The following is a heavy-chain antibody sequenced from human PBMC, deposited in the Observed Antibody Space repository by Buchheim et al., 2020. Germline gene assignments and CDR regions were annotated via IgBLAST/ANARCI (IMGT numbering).Heavy chain of an antibody. Sequence: QVQLVQSGAEVKKPGASVKVSRKASGYTFTSYYMHWVRQAPGQGLEWMGIINPSGGSTSYAQKFQGRVTMTRDTSTSTVNMELSSLRSEDTAVYYCARGLGKYCSGGSCDDDYWGQGTL. CDR1: GYTFTSYY. CDR2: INPSGGST. D-gene: IGHD2-15*01. J-gene: IGHJ4*02. V-gene: IGHV1-46*01. CDR3: ARGLGKYCSGGSCDDDY.